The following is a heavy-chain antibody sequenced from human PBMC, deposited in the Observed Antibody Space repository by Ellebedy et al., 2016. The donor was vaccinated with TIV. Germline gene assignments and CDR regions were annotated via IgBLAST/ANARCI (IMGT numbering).Heavy chain of an antibody. CDR2: IWYDGSNK. D-gene: IGHD1-26*01. V-gene: IGHV3-33*01. J-gene: IGHJ4*02. Sequence: GGSLRLXXAASGFTFSSYGMHWVRQAPGKGLEWVAVIWYDGSNKYYADSVKDRFTISRDNSKNKLYLQMNSLRAEDTAVYYCARDRLGGSYFYWGQGTLVTVSS. CDR3: ARDRLGGSYFY. CDR1: GFTFSSYG.